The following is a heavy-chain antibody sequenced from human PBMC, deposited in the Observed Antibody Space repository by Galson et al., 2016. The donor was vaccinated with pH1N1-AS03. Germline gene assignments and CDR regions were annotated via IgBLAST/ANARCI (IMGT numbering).Heavy chain of an antibody. J-gene: IGHJ5*02. V-gene: IGHV3-64*02. CDR1: GFTFRSFA. Sequence: SLRLSCAASGFTFRSFAMHWVRQAPGRGLEYVSAISKNGGETNYADSVRGRFSISRDKSKNTVYLQMGSLKVEDSAIYYCTRHGTKTRVMMPFGGEGSWFDPWGQGTLVTVSS. CDR2: ISKNGGET. D-gene: IGHD3-16*01. CDR3: TRHGTKTRVMMPFGGEGSWFDP.